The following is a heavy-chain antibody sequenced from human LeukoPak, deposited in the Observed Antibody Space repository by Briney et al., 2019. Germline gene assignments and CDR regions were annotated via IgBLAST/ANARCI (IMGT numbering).Heavy chain of an antibody. CDR3: AREVGRLWFGELSRGADY. Sequence: PSETLSLTCTVSGGSISSSSYYWGWIRQPPGTGLEWIGSIYYSGSTYYNPSLKSRVTISVDTSKNQFSLKLSSVTAADTAVYYCAREVGRLWFGELSRGADYWGQGTLVTVSS. CDR1: GGSISSSSYY. CDR2: IYYSGST. J-gene: IGHJ4*02. D-gene: IGHD3-10*01. V-gene: IGHV4-39*07.